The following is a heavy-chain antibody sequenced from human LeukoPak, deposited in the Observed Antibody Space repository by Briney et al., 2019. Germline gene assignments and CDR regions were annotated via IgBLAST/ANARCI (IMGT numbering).Heavy chain of an antibody. CDR3: ASSIIPRPGYYFDY. D-gene: IGHD3-3*01. CDR1: GGTFSSYA. CDR2: IIPIFGTA. J-gene: IGHJ4*02. Sequence: SVKVSCKASGGTFSSYAISWVRQAPGQGLEWMGGIIPIFGTANYAQKFQGRVTITTDESTGTAYMELSSLRSEDTAVYYCASSIIPRPGYYFDYWGQGTLVTVSS. V-gene: IGHV1-69*05.